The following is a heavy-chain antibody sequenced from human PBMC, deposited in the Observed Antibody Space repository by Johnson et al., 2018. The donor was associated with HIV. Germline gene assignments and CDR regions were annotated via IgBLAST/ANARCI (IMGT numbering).Heavy chain of an antibody. D-gene: IGHD6-13*01. CDR1: GFTLSSYA. CDR2: ISYDGNTK. Sequence: QVQLVESGGGVVQPGRSLRLSCAASGFTLSSYAIHWVRQAPGKGLEWVAVISYDGNTKYYADSVKGRFTISRDNSKNTLYLQMNSLRDEDTAVYYCARVGSWSRLYDAFDIWGQGTMVTVSS. CDR3: ARVGSWSRLYDAFDI. J-gene: IGHJ3*02. V-gene: IGHV3-30-3*01.